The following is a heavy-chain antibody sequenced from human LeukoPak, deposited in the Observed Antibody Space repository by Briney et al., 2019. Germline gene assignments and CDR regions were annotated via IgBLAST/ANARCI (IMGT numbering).Heavy chain of an antibody. J-gene: IGHJ4*02. CDR1: GGSISSYY. D-gene: IGHD3-3*01. V-gene: IGHV4-59*08. Sequence: PSETLSLTCTVSGGSISSYYWSWIRQPPGKGLEWIGYIYYSGTTNYNPSLKSRVTISVDTSKNQFSLKLSSVTAADTAVYYCARLLPDYYDFWSGYYKLSGSFDYWGQGTLVTVSS. CDR3: ARLLPDYYDFWSGYYKLSGSFDY. CDR2: IYYSGTT.